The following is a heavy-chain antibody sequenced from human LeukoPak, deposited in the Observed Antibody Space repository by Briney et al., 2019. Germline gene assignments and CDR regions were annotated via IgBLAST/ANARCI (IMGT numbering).Heavy chain of an antibody. J-gene: IGHJ4*02. CDR1: GGSISSGDYY. CDR2: IYYSGST. D-gene: IGHD3-10*01. V-gene: IGHV4-30-4*01. CDR3: ARVLWVITMDMPTFDY. Sequence: PSQTLSLTCTVSGGSISSGDYYWSWIRQPPGKGLEWIGYIYYSGSTYYNPSLKSRVTISVDTSKNQFSLKLSSVTAADTAVYYCARVLWVITMDMPTFDYWGQGTLVTVSS.